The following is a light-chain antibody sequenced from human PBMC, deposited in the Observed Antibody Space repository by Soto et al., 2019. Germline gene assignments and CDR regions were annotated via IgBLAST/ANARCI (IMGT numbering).Light chain of an antibody. J-gene: IGKJ2*01. Sequence: EIVLTQSTATLSLSPGERATLSCRASQSVSSYLAWYQQKPGQAPRLLIYDASNRATGISARFSGSGSGTAFTLTISSLEPEDFAVYYCQQRSNWPPAFGQGTKLEIK. CDR2: DAS. CDR3: QQRSNWPPA. V-gene: IGKV3-11*01. CDR1: QSVSSY.